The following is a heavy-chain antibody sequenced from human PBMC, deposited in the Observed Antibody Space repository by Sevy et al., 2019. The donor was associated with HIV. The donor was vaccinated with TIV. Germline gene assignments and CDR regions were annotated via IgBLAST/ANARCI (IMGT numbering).Heavy chain of an antibody. Sequence: GGSLRLSCAASGFTFSSYAMTWVRQAPGKGLEWVSLISGSGGSTFYADSVKGRFTISRDKSKNTLYLQMNSLRADDTAVYYCAKDGGYRSPSLANWGQGTLVTVSS. CDR1: GFTFSSYA. V-gene: IGHV3-23*01. D-gene: IGHD2-15*01. CDR2: ISGSGGST. CDR3: AKDGGYRSPSLAN. J-gene: IGHJ4*02.